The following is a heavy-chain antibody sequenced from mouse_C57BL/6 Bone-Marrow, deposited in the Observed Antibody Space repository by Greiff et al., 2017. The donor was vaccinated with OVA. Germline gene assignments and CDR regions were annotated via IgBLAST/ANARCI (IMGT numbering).Heavy chain of an antibody. CDR3: AFYYGSSYRYFDV. CDR1: GYSFTDYN. CDR2: INPNYGTT. J-gene: IGHJ1*03. D-gene: IGHD1-1*01. Sequence: EVQLVESGPELVKPGASVKISCKASGYSFTDYNMNWVKQSNGKSLEWLGVINPNYGTTSYNQKFKDKATLTVDQSSSPAYMQLNSLPSEDSAVYYCAFYYGSSYRYFDVWGTGTTVTVSS. V-gene: IGHV1-39*01.